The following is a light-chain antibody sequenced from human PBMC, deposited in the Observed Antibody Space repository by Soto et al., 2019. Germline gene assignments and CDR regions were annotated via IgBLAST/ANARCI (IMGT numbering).Light chain of an antibody. Sequence: QSALTQPASVSGSPGQSITISCTGTSSDVGGYNNVSWYQQHPGKAPKLMIYEVSHRPSGVSNRFSGSKSGNTASLTISGLQAEDEADYYCTSYTSNSTIVFGGGTKLTVL. CDR3: TSYTSNSTIV. CDR1: SSDVGGYNN. CDR2: EVS. J-gene: IGLJ2*01. V-gene: IGLV2-14*01.